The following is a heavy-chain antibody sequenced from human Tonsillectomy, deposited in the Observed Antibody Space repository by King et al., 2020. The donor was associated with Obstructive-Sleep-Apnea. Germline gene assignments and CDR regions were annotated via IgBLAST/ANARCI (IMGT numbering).Heavy chain of an antibody. V-gene: IGHV3-30*04. J-gene: IGHJ4*02. CDR2: ISDDGGKE. Sequence: VQLVESGGGVVQPGRSLRLSCAASGFTFSDYSMHWARQAPGKGLEWGAFISDDGGKEYYADSVKGRLTISRDNSKNTLYLQMNSLRGEDTAVYYCARDGGRSGWYGAFDYWGQGTLVTVSS. D-gene: IGHD6-19*01. CDR3: ARDGGRSGWYGAFDY. CDR1: GFTFSDYS.